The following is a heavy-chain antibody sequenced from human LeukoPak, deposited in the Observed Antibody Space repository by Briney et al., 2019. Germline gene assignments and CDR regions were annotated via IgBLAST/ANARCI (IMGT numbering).Heavy chain of an antibody. CDR1: GFTFSSYS. Sequence: GGSLRLSCTASGFTFSSYSMNWVRQAPGKGLEWVSSISTSSSYIYYADSVKGRFTISRDNARNSLYLQMNTLRAEDTAVYYCARDTHYSDYWGQGTLVTVSS. CDR3: ARDTHYSDY. J-gene: IGHJ4*02. V-gene: IGHV3-21*01. CDR2: ISTSSSYI.